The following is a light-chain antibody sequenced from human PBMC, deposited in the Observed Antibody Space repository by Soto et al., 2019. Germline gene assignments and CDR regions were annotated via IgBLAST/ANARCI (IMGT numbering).Light chain of an antibody. V-gene: IGKV3-20*01. J-gene: IGKJ4*01. CDR2: GAS. CDR3: QQYGSTPLT. Sequence: IGLTQSPGTLSLSPGERATLSSRASRSVNRRYLGWYQQKPGQAPRLIIYGASSRATGVPDRFSGSGSETEFTLTIGRLEPEDSAVFYCQQYGSTPLTFGGGTKVDIK. CDR1: RSVNRRY.